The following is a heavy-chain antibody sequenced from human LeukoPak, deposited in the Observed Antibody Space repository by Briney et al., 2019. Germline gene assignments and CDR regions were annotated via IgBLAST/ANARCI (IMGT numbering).Heavy chain of an antibody. CDR1: GFTFSSYP. V-gene: IGHV3-30*18. J-gene: IGHJ4*02. D-gene: IGHD3-22*01. Sequence: HPGRSLSLSCAASGFTFSSYPMYWVRQAPGVGLEWVAVISSDGGGKYYADSVKGRFTISRDNSKNTLDLQMNSLKAEDTAVYYCAKGVRKTYYYDSSGCEFDYWGQGTLVTVSS. CDR2: ISSDGGGK. CDR3: AKGVRKTYYYDSSGCEFDY.